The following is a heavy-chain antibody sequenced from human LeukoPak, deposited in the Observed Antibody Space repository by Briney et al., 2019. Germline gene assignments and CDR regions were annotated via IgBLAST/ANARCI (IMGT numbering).Heavy chain of an antibody. CDR2: IYYSGST. CDR1: GGSISSSSCY. CDR3: AKTLRGVIIRGFDY. J-gene: IGHJ4*02. Sequence: SETLSLTCTVSGGSISSSSCYWGWLRQPPGKGLEWIGSIYYSGSTYYNPSLKSQVTISVDTSKNQFSLKLSSVTAADTAVYYCAKTLRGVIIRGFDYWGQGTLVTVSS. V-gene: IGHV4-39*01. D-gene: IGHD3-10*01.